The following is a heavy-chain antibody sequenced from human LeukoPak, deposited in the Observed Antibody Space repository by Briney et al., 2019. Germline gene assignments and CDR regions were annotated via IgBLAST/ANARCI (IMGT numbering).Heavy chain of an antibody. Sequence: SETLSLTCAVYGGSFSGYYWGWILQPPGKGLEWIGEINHSGSTSYNPSLKSRVTISVDTSKNQFSLKLSSVTAADTAVYYCARGRAFDYWGQGTLVTVSS. V-gene: IGHV4-34*01. CDR1: GGSFSGYY. CDR2: INHSGST. CDR3: ARGRAFDY. J-gene: IGHJ4*02.